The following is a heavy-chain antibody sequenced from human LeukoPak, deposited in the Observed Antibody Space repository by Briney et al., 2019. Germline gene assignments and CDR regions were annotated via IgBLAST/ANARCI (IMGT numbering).Heavy chain of an antibody. V-gene: IGHV1-2*02. D-gene: IGHD3-22*01. CDR2: INPNSGGT. J-gene: IGHJ4*02. CDR1: GYTFTGYY. Sequence: APVKVSCKASGYTFTGYYMHWVRQAPGQGLEWRGWINPNSGGTNYARKFQGRVTMTRDTSISTAYMELSRLRSDDTAVYYCAREGSSGYYYGYWGQGTLVSVSS. CDR3: AREGSSGYYYGY.